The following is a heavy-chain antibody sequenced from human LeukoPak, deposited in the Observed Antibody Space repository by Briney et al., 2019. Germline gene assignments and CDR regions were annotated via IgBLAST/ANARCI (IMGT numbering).Heavy chain of an antibody. D-gene: IGHD5-18*01. CDR2: IWYDGSNK. J-gene: IGHJ4*02. CDR1: GFTFSSYG. V-gene: IGHV3-33*01. CDR3: ARDQYSYGPSYYFDY. Sequence: GGSLRLSCAASGFTFSSYGMHWVRQAPGKGLEWVAVIWYDGSNKYYADSVKGRFTISRDNSKNTLYLQMNSLRAEDTAVYYCARDQYSYGPSYYFDYWGQGTLVTVSS.